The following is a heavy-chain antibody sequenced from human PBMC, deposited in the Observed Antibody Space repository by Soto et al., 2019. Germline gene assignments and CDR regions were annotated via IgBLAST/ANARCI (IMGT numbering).Heavy chain of an antibody. D-gene: IGHD5-18*01. CDR1: GGSISSSIYY. CDR3: ASELAWIQLYWYFDY. J-gene: IGHJ4*02. V-gene: IGHV4-39*01. CDR2: IYYSGST. Sequence: SETLSLTCTVSGGSISSSIYYWGWIRQPPGKGLEWIGSIYYSGSTYYNPSLKSRVTISVDTSKNQFSLKLSSVTAADTAVYYCASELAWIQLYWYFDYWGQGTLVTVSS.